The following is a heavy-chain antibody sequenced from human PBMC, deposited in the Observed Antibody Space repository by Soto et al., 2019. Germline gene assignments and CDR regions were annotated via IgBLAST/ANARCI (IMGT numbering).Heavy chain of an antibody. CDR3: ARHGFGSLHGLVDV. Sequence: QVQLQESGPGLVKPSETLSLTCTVSGGSITNYYCSWFRQPPGKGLEWIGYIQYSGYSAYNLSLKRRVTMPTDTHKTQFSLMLESVTATDTAVYYCARHGFGSLHGLVDVWGQGTTVIVSS. V-gene: IGHV4-59*08. D-gene: IGHD3-10*01. CDR2: IQYSGYS. J-gene: IGHJ6*02. CDR1: GGSITNYY.